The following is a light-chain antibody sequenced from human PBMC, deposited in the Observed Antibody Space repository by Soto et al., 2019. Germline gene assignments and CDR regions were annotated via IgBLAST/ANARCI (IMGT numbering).Light chain of an antibody. Sequence: ETTLTQSPDTLSLSPGEGATLSCRASQIIGSAYLAWYQQKPGQAPRLLIFGASTRATGTPQRFSGSVSGADFTLTISALESEDVAVYYCQHYGRSPSFGQGTKLEIK. CDR2: GAS. J-gene: IGKJ1*01. CDR1: QIIGSAY. V-gene: IGKV3-20*01. CDR3: QHYGRSPS.